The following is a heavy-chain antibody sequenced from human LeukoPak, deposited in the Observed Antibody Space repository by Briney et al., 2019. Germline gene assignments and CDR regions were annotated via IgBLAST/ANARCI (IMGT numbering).Heavy chain of an antibody. CDR2: MYHNGST. CDR1: GGSISSISYY. CDR3: ARHPSGRMWLQQGGWFDP. Sequence: SETLSLACTVSGGSISSISYYWGWIRQPPGKGLEWIGSMYHNGSTYYNPSLKSRVTISVDTSKNQFSLKLTSVTAADTAVYYCARHPSGRMWLQQGGWFDPWGQGTLVTVSS. V-gene: IGHV4-39*01. J-gene: IGHJ5*02. D-gene: IGHD5-24*01.